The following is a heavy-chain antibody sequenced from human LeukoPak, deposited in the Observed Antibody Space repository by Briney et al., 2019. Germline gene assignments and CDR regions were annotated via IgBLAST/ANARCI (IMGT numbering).Heavy chain of an antibody. D-gene: IGHD3-22*01. CDR1: GGTFSSYA. J-gene: IGHJ3*02. CDR2: IIPILGIA. CDR3: ASPTKYYYDSSGYQLHAFDI. Sequence: SVKVSCKASGGTFSSYAISWVRQAPGQGLEWMGRIIPILGIANYAQKFQGRVTITADKSTSTAYMELSSLRSEGTAVYYCASPTKYYYDSSGYQLHAFDIWGQGTMVTVSS. V-gene: IGHV1-69*04.